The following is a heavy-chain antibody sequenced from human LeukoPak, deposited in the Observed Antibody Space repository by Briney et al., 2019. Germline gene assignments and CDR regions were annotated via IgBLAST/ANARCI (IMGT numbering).Heavy chain of an antibody. CDR3: ARASRAGYYMDV. J-gene: IGHJ6*03. V-gene: IGHV4-38-2*02. Sequence: SETLSLTRTVSGYSISSGYYWGWIRQPPGKGLEWIGSIYHSGSTYYNPSLKSRVTISVDTSKNQFSLKLSSVTAADTAVYYCARASRAGYYMDVWGKGTTVTVSS. CDR2: IYHSGST. CDR1: GYSISSGYY.